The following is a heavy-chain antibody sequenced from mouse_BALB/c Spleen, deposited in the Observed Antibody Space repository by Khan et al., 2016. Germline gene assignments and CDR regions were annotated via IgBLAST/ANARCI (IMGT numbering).Heavy chain of an antibody. V-gene: IGHV3-2*02. CDR3: TRSPTATRYFDV. CDR2: IRYSGST. D-gene: IGHD1-2*01. J-gene: IGHJ1*01. CDR1: GYSITSDYA. Sequence: EVQLQESGPGLVKPSQSLSLTCTVTGYSITSDYAWNWIRQFPGNKLEWMGYIRYSGSTTYNPPLKSRISITRDTSKNQFFLQLYSVTTEDTATYYCTRSPTATRYFDVWGAGTTVTVSS.